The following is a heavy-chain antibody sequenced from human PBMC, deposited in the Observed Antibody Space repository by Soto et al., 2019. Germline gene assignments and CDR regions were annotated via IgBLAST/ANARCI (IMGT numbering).Heavy chain of an antibody. CDR2: IKSKTDGGPT. D-gene: IGHD6-19*01. CDR1: GFTFSNAW. Sequence: LGGSLRLSCAASGFTFSNAWMSWVRQAPGKGLEWVGRIKSKTDGGPTDYAAPVKGRFTISRDDSKNTLYLQRNSLKTEDTAVYYCTTTVTKSSGWRGSAFDIWGQGTMVTVSS. CDR3: TTTVTKSSGWRGSAFDI. J-gene: IGHJ3*02. V-gene: IGHV3-15*01.